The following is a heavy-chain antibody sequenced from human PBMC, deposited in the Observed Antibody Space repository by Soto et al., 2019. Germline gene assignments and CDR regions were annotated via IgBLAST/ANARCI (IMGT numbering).Heavy chain of an antibody. V-gene: IGHV3-23*01. Sequence: GGSLRLSCAASGFTFSSYAMSWVRQAPGKGLEWVSAISGSGGSTYYADSVKGRFTISRDNSKNTLYLQMNSLRAEDTAVYYCAKRGSLYWLYYGMDVWGQGTTVTVSS. CDR3: AKRGSLYWLYYGMDV. CDR1: GFTFSSYA. J-gene: IGHJ6*02. D-gene: IGHD2-8*02. CDR2: ISGSGGST.